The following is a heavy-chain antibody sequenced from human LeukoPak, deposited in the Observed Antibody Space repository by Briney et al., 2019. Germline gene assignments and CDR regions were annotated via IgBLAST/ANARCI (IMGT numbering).Heavy chain of an antibody. D-gene: IGHD4-17*01. CDR3: ARGMTTVTSGSLLLDY. Sequence: SGTLSLTCAVSGGSISSSNWWSWVRQPPGKGLEWIGEINHSGSTNYNPSLKSRVTISVDTSKNQFSLKLSSVTAADTAVYYCARGMTTVTSGSLLLDYWGQGTLVTVSS. CDR2: INHSGST. V-gene: IGHV4-4*02. J-gene: IGHJ4*02. CDR1: GGSISSSNW.